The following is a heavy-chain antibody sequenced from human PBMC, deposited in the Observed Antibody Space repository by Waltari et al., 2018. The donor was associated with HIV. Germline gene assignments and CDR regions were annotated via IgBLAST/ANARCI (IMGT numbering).Heavy chain of an antibody. CDR3: ARGLRGDYGVYHYYGMDV. Sequence: QVQLVQSGAEVKKPGSSMKVSCKASGGTFRSYGISWVRQAPGQGLEWMGGIIPIFETANYAQKFQGRVTITADESTSTAYMELSSLRSEDTAVYYCARGLRGDYGVYHYYGMDVWGQGTTVTVSS. CDR2: IIPIFETA. D-gene: IGHD4-17*01. J-gene: IGHJ6*02. CDR1: GGTFRSYG. V-gene: IGHV1-69*01.